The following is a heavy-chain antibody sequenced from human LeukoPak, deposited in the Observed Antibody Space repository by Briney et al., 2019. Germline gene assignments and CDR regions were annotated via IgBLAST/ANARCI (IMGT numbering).Heavy chain of an antibody. J-gene: IGHJ6*02. Sequence: GGSLRLSCAASGFTFSSYAMHWVRQAPGKGLEWVAVISYDGSNKHYADSVKGRFTISRDNSKNTLYLQMNSLRAEDTAVYYCARSWRDSMGYYGLDVWGHGTPVTGSS. CDR1: GFTFSSYA. CDR3: ARSWRDSMGYYGLDV. CDR2: ISYDGSNK. V-gene: IGHV3-30-3*01. D-gene: IGHD3-3*01.